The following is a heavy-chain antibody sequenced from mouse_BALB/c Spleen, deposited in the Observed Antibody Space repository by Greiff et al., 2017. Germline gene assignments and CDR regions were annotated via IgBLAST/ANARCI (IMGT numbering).Heavy chain of an antibody. CDR3: ARGGYGKAFDY. D-gene: IGHD2-1*01. CDR2: IYPGDGDT. J-gene: IGHJ2*01. CDR1: GYAFSSSW. Sequence: QVQLQQSGPELVKPGASVKISCKASGYAFSSSWMNWVKQRPGQGLEWIGRIYPGDGDTNYNGKFKGKATLTADKSSSTAYMQLSSLTSVDSAVYFCARGGYGKAFDYWGQGTTLTVSS. V-gene: IGHV1-82*01.